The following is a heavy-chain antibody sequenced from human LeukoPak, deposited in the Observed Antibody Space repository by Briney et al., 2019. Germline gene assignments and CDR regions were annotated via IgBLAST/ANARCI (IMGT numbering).Heavy chain of an antibody. CDR1: GFTFSNYA. CDR3: ARNLLRYFDWLPGVY. D-gene: IGHD3-9*01. Sequence: PGGSLRLSCAASGFTFSNYAMTWVRQAPGKGLEWVSGISASGGSTYYADSVKGRFTISRDNSKNTLYLQMNSLRAEDTAVYYCARNLLRYFDWLPGVYWGQGTLVTVSS. J-gene: IGHJ4*02. V-gene: IGHV3-23*01. CDR2: ISASGGST.